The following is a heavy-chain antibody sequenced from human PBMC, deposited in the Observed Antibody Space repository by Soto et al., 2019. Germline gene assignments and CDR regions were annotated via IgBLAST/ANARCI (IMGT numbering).Heavy chain of an antibody. CDR2: INPNSGGT. V-gene: IGHV1-2*02. Sequence: QVQLVQSGAEVKKPGASVKVSCKASGYTFTGYYMHWVRQAPGQGLEWMGWINPNSGGTNYAQKFQGRVTMTRDTSISTAYMELSRLRSDDTAVYYCARACYSSSWTLGDCYANDAFGIWGQGTMVTVSS. CDR3: ARACYSSSWTLGDCYANDAFGI. J-gene: IGHJ3*02. CDR1: GYTFTGYY. D-gene: IGHD6-13*01.